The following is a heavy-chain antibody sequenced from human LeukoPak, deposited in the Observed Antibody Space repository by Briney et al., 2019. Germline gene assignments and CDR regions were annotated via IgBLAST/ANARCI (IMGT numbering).Heavy chain of an antibody. D-gene: IGHD1-26*01. Sequence: PGGSLRLSCAASGFTFSSYSMNWVRQAPGKGLEWVSYISSSSSPIYYADSVKGRFTISRDNAKYLLYLQMNSLRAEDTAVYYCARVGVDLAFDIWGQGTTVTVSS. V-gene: IGHV3-48*01. CDR3: ARVGVDLAFDI. CDR1: GFTFSSYS. J-gene: IGHJ3*02. CDR2: ISSSSSPI.